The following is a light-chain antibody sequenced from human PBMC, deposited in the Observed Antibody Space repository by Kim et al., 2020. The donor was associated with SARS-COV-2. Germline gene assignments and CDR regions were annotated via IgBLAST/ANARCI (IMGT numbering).Light chain of an antibody. CDR1: SGRIASNY. CDR2: EDN. Sequence: NFMLTQPHSVSGSPGKTVTISCTGSSGRIASNYVQWYQQRPGSAPTTVIYEDNQRPSGVPDRFSGSIDSSSNSASLTISGLKTEDEADYYCQSYDSSNPWVFGGGTKL. V-gene: IGLV6-57*02. J-gene: IGLJ3*02. CDR3: QSYDSSNPWV.